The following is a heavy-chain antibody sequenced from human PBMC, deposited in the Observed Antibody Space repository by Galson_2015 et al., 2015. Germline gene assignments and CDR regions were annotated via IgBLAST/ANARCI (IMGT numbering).Heavy chain of an antibody. Sequence: SLRLSCAASGFSFSNYWLNWVRQAPGKGLEWVATIKHDGREKYYVGSVKGRFTISRDNAANLIYLQMNGLRAGDSAVYYCVAGIGWLPDYWGQGTRVTVSS. CDR1: GFSFSNYW. V-gene: IGHV3-7*01. J-gene: IGHJ4*02. CDR3: VAGIGWLPDY. CDR2: IKHDGREK. D-gene: IGHD6-19*01.